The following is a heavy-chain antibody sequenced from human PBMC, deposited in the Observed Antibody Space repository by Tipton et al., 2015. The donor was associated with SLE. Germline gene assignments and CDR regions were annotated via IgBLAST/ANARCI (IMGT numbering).Heavy chain of an antibody. V-gene: IGHV4-4*07. J-gene: IGHJ5*02. CDR3: ARVGGGYFTDWFDP. Sequence: TLSLTCTVSGGSISSYYWSRIRQPAGKGRDWIGRIYTSGSTNYNPSLKSRVTVSVDTSKHQFSLKLCSLTAADSAVYYCARVGGGYFTDWFDPWGQGTLVTVSS. CDR2: IYTSGST. D-gene: IGHD5-18*01. CDR1: GGSISSYY.